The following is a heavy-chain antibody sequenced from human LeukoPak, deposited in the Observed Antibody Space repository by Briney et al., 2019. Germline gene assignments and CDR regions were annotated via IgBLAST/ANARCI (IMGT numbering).Heavy chain of an antibody. CDR2: IYHSGST. Sequence: SETLSLTCTVSGGSISSYYWSWIRQPPGKGLEWIGYIYHSGSTYYNPSLKSRVTISVDKSKNQFSLKLSSVTAADTAVYYCASPPETIVGATSAEYFQHWGQGTLVTVSS. CDR1: GGSISSYY. J-gene: IGHJ1*01. CDR3: ASPPETIVGATSAEYFQH. V-gene: IGHV4-59*12. D-gene: IGHD1-26*01.